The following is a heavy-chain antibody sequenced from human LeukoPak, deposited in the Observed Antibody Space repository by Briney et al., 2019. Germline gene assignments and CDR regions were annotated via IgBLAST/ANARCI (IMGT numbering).Heavy chain of an antibody. CDR1: GYTFTSHY. D-gene: IGHD1-26*01. V-gene: IGHV1-46*01. J-gene: IGHJ4*02. CDR3: ARDQGSYRLPGY. CDR2: INPSGGST. Sequence: GASVTVSCKASGYTFTSHYMHWVRQAPGQGLEWMGIINPSGGSTSYAQKFQGRVTMTTDTSTSTAYMELRSLRSDDTAVYYCARDQGSYRLPGYWGQGTLVTVSS.